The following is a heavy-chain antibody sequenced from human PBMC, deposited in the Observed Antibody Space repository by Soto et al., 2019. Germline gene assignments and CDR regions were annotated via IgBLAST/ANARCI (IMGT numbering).Heavy chain of an antibody. CDR1: GFTFRSYG. CDR3: ARDEGGEDDFWSGYRY. V-gene: IGHV3-33*01. Sequence: GGSLRLSCAASGFTFRSYGLHWVRQAPGKGLEWVAVIWYDGSNTYYADSVKGRFTISRDNSRNTLYLQMNSLRADDTAVYYCARDEGGEDDFWSGYRYWGQGTLVTVSS. J-gene: IGHJ4*02. D-gene: IGHD3-3*01. CDR2: IWYDGSNT.